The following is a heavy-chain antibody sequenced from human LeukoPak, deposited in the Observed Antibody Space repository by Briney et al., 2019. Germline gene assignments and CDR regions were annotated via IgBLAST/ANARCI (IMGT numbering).Heavy chain of an antibody. CDR2: IYSSGTT. D-gene: IGHD3-22*01. V-gene: IGHV4-4*07. CDR3: ARDGYHFDSSGFYSLDY. CDR1: GGSINNYY. J-gene: IGHJ4*02. Sequence: SETLSLTCTVSGGSINNYYWSWIRQSAGKGLEWIGRIYSSGTTNYNPSLKSRVIMSVDTSKNQLSLKLSSVTAADTAVYYCARDGYHFDSSGFYSLDYWGQGTLVTVSS.